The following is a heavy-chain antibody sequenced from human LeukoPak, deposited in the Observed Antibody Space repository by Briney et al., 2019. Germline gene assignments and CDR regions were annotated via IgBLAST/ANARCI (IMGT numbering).Heavy chain of an antibody. CDR1: GYTFTSYG. Sequence: GASVKVSCKASGYTFTSYGISWVRQAPGQGLEWMGWISAYNGNTNYAQKLQGRVTMTTDTSTSTAYMELRSLRSDDTAVYYCAIGYYDSSGYYYPFDYWGQGTLVTVSS. CDR3: AIGYYDSSGYYYPFDY. D-gene: IGHD3-22*01. CDR2: ISAYNGNT. J-gene: IGHJ4*02. V-gene: IGHV1-18*01.